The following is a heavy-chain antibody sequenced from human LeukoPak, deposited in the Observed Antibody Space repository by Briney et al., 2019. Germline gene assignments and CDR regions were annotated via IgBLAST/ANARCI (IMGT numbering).Heavy chain of an antibody. D-gene: IGHD3-16*02. CDR2: IIPIFGTA. J-gene: IGHJ4*02. Sequence: SVKVSCKASGGTFCSYAISWVRQAPGQGLEWMGGIIPIFGTANYAQKFQGRVTITADKSTSTAYMELSSLRSEDTAVYYCAFDVWGSYRYARLGYWGQGTLVTVSS. CDR3: AFDVWGSYRYARLGY. V-gene: IGHV1-69*06. CDR1: GGTFCSYA.